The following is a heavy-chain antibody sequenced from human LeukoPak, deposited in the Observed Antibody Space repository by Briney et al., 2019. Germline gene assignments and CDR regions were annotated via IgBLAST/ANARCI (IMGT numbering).Heavy chain of an antibody. V-gene: IGHV4-61*02. CDR1: GYSISSGYY. CDR2: IYTSGST. Sequence: PSETLSLTCTVSGYSISSGYYWSWIRQPAGKGLEWIGRIYTSGSTNYNPSLKSRVTISVDTSKNQFSLKLSSVTAADTAVYYCARDLPLGTDWGQGTLVTVSS. CDR3: ARDLPLGTD. D-gene: IGHD1-14*01. J-gene: IGHJ4*02.